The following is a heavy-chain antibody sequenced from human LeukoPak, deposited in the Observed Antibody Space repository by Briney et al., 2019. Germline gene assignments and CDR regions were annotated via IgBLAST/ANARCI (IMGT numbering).Heavy chain of an antibody. D-gene: IGHD6-25*01. Sequence: ASVKVSCKVSGYTLTELSMHWVRQAPGKGLEWMGGFDPEDGETIYAQKFQGRVIMTEDTSTDTAYMELSSLRSEDTAVYYCATERLGRRTQTYYFDYWGQGTLVTVSS. J-gene: IGHJ4*02. CDR3: ATERLGRRTQTYYFDY. CDR2: FDPEDGET. CDR1: GYTLTELS. V-gene: IGHV1-24*01.